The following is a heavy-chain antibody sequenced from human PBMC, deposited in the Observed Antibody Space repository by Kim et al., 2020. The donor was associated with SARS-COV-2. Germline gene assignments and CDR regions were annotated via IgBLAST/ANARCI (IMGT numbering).Heavy chain of an antibody. D-gene: IGHD6-19*01. CDR3: ARLVGDTSGSYHFDS. V-gene: IGHV4-61*01. CDR2: ISKSANT. Sequence: SETLSLTCTVSGGSISSGIYYWSWIRQPPGKGLEWISYISKSANTGHNPSLKSRVTMSIDTSKNQFSLKLTSVTAADTAVYFCARLVGDTSGSYHFDSWG. CDR1: GGSISSGIYY. J-gene: IGHJ4*01.